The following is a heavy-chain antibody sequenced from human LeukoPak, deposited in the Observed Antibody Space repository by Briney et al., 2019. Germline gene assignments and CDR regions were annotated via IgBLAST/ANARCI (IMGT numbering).Heavy chain of an antibody. CDR3: ARDFRAAMVSDWFDP. D-gene: IGHD5-18*01. CDR2: INPNSGGT. CDR1: GYTFTGYY. V-gene: IGHV1-2*02. J-gene: IGHJ5*02. Sequence: ASVTVSCKASGYTFTGYYMHWVRQAPGQGLEWMGWINPNSGGTNYAQKFQGRVTMTRDTSISTAYMELSRLRSDDTAVYYCARDFRAAMVSDWFDPWGQGTLVTASS.